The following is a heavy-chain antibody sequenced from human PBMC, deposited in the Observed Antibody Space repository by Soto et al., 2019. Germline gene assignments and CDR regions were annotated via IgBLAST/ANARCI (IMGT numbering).Heavy chain of an antibody. CDR3: ARHWDLFAN. V-gene: IGHV4-39*01. Sequence: PSETLSLTCTVSGGSISSSSYYWGWIRQPPGKGLEWIGNIYYTGSTYYNPSLKGRVTISVDTSKNQFSLRLRSVSAADTAVYYCARHWDLFANWGQGTLVTVSS. D-gene: IGHD1-26*01. CDR1: GGSISSSSYY. J-gene: IGHJ4*02. CDR2: IYYTGST.